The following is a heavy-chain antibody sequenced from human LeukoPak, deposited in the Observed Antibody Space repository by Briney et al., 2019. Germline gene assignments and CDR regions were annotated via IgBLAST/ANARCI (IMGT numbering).Heavy chain of an antibody. Sequence: PSETLSLTCTVSGGSISGGEYYWNWIRQHPGKGLEWIGYIYYSRSTYYNPSLKSRVTMSVDTSKNQFSLKLSSVTAADTAVYYCARMMSTVTSDFDYWGQGTLVTVSS. V-gene: IGHV4-31*03. CDR1: GGSISGGEYY. CDR3: ARMMSTVTSDFDY. D-gene: IGHD4-4*01. CDR2: IYYSRST. J-gene: IGHJ4*02.